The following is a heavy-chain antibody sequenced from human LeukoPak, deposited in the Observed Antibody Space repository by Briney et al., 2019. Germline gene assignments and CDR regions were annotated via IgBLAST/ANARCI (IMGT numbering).Heavy chain of an antibody. D-gene: IGHD6-6*01. J-gene: IGHJ4*02. CDR1: GFTVSSNY. CDR2: LPPDELGI. CDR3: VGTIASRGSEY. Sequence: GGPLRLSCAASGFTVSSNYMSWVRQAPGMGLVWVSRLPPDELGIIYADSVKGRFTVSRDNAKNTVYLQMNNLRVDDTAMYYCVGTIASRGSEYWGQGALVTVSS. V-gene: IGHV3-74*01.